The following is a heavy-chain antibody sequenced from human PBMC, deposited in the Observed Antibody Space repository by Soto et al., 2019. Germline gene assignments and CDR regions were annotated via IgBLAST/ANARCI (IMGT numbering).Heavy chain of an antibody. CDR1: GGSISSGGYS. Sequence: SETLSLTCAVSGGSISSGGYSWSWIRQPPGKGLEWIGYIYHSWSTYYNPSLKSRVTISVDRSKNQFSLKLSSVTAADTAVYYCARGYGDYVVGNFDYWGQGTLVTVSS. D-gene: IGHD4-17*01. CDR2: IYHSWST. V-gene: IGHV4-30-2*01. J-gene: IGHJ4*02. CDR3: ARGYGDYVVGNFDY.